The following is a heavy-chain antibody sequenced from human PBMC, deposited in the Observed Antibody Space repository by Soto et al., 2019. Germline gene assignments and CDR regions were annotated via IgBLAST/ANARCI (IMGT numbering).Heavy chain of an antibody. CDR1: GFTFSSYS. V-gene: IGHV3-21*01. J-gene: IGHJ4*02. CDR2: ISSSSSYI. CDR3: AREPRGMVVAAPDY. D-gene: IGHD2-15*01. Sequence: GGSLRLSCAASGFTFSSYSMNWVRQAPGKGLEWVSSISSSSSYIYYADSVKGRFTISRDNAENSLYLQMNSLTVDDTALYYCAREPRGMVVAAPDYWGLGTLVTVSS.